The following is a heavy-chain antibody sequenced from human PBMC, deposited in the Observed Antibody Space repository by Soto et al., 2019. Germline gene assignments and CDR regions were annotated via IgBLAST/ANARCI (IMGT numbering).Heavy chain of an antibody. V-gene: IGHV4-31*03. CDR3: SRGILV. J-gene: IGHJ4*02. Sequence: SETLSLTCTVSGGSISSSSYYWGWIRQHPGKGLDWIGCISYGGSTSYNPSLKSRVTISVDTSKNQFSLKLTSVTAADTAVYYCSRGILVWGQGALVNVSS. D-gene: IGHD5-18*01. CDR1: GGSISSSSYY. CDR2: ISYGGST.